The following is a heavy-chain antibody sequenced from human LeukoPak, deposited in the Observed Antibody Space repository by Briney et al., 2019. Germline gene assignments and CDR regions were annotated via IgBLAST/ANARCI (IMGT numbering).Heavy chain of an antibody. CDR3: ARGHSPVTTKVSYFQH. Sequence: SETLSLTCAVYGGSFSGYYWSWLRQPQGKGLEWIGETNHSGSTNYNPSLKSRVTILVDTSKNQFSLKLSSVTAADTAVYYCARGHSPVTTKVSYFQHWGQGTLVTVSS. CDR2: TNHSGST. D-gene: IGHD4-17*01. CDR1: GGSFSGYY. J-gene: IGHJ1*01. V-gene: IGHV4-34*01.